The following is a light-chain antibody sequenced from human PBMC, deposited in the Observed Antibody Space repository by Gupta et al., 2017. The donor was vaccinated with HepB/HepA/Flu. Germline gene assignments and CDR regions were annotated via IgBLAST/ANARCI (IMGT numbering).Light chain of an antibody. Sequence: DIQMPQSPSSLSASVGDRVTITCPASQDIKNSLNWYQQKPGKAPNLLISVASIWETGVPSRFSGGGSGTHFTLTIRSLQPEDIAKYYWLQSHYLPSFGGGTKVEIK. CDR3: LQSHYLPS. CDR2: VAS. V-gene: IGKV1-33*01. CDR1: QDIKNS. J-gene: IGKJ4*01.